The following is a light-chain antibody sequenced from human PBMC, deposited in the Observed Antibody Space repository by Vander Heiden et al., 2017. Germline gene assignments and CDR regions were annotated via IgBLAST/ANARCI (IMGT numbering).Light chain of an antibody. J-gene: IGKJ1*01. CDR1: QSISTS. CDR3: QQSSSAPET. CDR2: AAS. V-gene: IGKV1-39*01. Sequence: DIQMTQSPSSLSASVGDRVTITCRASQSISTSLNWYQQKSGKATNLLIYAASTLQSGVPSRFSGSGSGTDFTLTISSLQPEDFATYYCQQSSSAPETFGQGTKVEV.